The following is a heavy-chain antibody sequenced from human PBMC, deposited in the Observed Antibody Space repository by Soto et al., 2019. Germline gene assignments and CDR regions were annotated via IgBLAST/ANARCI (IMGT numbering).Heavy chain of an antibody. CDR2: IIPIFGTA. J-gene: IGHJ4*02. Sequence: SVKVSCKASGGTFSSYAISWVRQAPGQGLEWMGGIIPIFGTANYAQKFQGRVTITADESTSTAYMELSSLRSEDTAVYYCARGARGDYVWGSYRYFFDYWGQGTLVTVSS. CDR1: GGTFSSYA. V-gene: IGHV1-69*13. CDR3: ARGARGDYVWGSYRYFFDY. D-gene: IGHD3-16*02.